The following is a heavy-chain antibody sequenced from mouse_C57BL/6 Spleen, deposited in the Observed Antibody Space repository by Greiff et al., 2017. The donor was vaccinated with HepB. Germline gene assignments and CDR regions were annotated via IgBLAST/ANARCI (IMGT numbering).Heavy chain of an antibody. Sequence: QVQLQQPGAELVKPGASVKLSCKASGYTFTSYWMHWVKQRPGRGLEWIGRIDPNSGGTKYNEKFKSKATLTVDKPSSTAYMQLSSLTSEASAVYYCARRGSYYYGPAWFAYWGQGTLVTVSA. CDR3: ARRGSYYYGPAWFAY. V-gene: IGHV1-72*01. CDR2: IDPNSGGT. D-gene: IGHD2-1*01. J-gene: IGHJ3*01. CDR1: GYTFTSYW.